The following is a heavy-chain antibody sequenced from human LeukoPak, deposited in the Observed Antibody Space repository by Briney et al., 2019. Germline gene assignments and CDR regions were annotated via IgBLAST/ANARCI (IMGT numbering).Heavy chain of an antibody. D-gene: IGHD3-22*01. J-gene: IGHJ3*02. CDR1: GGTFSSYA. CDR3: ARARGAVVVITAFDI. CDR2: IIPIFGTA. V-gene: IGHV1-69*05. Sequence: ASVKVSCKASGGTFSSYAISWVRQAPGQGLEWMGGIIPIFGTANYAQKFQGRVTITTDESTSTAYMELSSLRSEDTAMYYCARARGAVVVITAFDIWGQGTMVTVSS.